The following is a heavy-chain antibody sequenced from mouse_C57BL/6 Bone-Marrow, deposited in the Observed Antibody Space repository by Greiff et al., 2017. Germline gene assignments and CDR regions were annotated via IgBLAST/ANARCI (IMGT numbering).Heavy chain of an antibody. J-gene: IGHJ3*01. Sequence: QVQLQQPGAELVKPGASVKMSCKASGYTFTSYWITWVKQRPGQGLEWIGDIYPGSGSTNYNEKFKSKATLTVDTSSSTAYMQLSSLTSENSAVYYRARCDYGYDEFDYWGQGTLVTVSA. CDR1: GYTFTSYW. D-gene: IGHD2-2*01. V-gene: IGHV1-55*01. CDR3: ARCDYGYDEFDY. CDR2: IYPGSGST.